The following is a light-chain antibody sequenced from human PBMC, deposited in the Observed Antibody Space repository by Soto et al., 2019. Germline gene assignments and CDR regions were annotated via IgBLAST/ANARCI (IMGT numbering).Light chain of an antibody. CDR3: SSYAGSSTFSYI. CDR1: SSDVGGYNY. V-gene: IGLV2-14*01. CDR2: EVS. Sequence: QSALTQPASVSGSPGQSITISCTGTSSDVGGYNYVSWYQQHPGKAPKLMIYEVSNRPSGVSNRFSGSKSGNTASLTISGLQAEDEADYYCSSYAGSSTFSYIFGTGTKLTVL. J-gene: IGLJ1*01.